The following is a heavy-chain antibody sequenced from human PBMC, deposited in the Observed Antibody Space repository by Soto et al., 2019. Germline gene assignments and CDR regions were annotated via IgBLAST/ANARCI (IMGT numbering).Heavy chain of an antibody. Sequence: SETLSLTCAVYGGSFIGYYWSWIRQPPGKGLEWIGEINHSGSTNYNPSLKSRVTISVDTSKNQFSLKLSSVTAADTAVYYCARSYRSGSYSIDYWGQGTLVTVSS. D-gene: IGHD1-26*01. V-gene: IGHV4-34*01. CDR2: INHSGST. CDR1: GGSFIGYY. J-gene: IGHJ4*02. CDR3: ARSYRSGSYSIDY.